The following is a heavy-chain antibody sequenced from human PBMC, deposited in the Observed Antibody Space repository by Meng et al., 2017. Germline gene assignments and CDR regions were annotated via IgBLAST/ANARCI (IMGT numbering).Heavy chain of an antibody. CDR3: ARDGVGATEGYFDY. D-gene: IGHD1-26*01. CDR2: IIPIFGTA. CDR1: GCTFRRYA. J-gene: IGHJ4*02. V-gene: IGHV1-69*06. Sequence: VHVVQPRAGETKPGPSVKASVKASGCTFRRYAISWVRQAPGQGLEWMGGIIPIFGTANYAQKFQGRVTITADKSTSTAYMELSSLRSEDTAVYYCARDGVGATEGYFDYWGQGTLVTVSS.